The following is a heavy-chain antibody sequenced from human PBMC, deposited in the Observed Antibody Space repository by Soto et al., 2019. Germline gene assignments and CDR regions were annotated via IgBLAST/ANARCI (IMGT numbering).Heavy chain of an antibody. V-gene: IGHV1-3*01. D-gene: IGHD6-6*01. CDR2: INAGNGNT. CDR3: ARVRQLVGYFYYYMDV. Sequence: ASVKVSCKASGYTFTSYAMHWVRQAPGQRLEWMGWINAGNGNTKYSQKFQGRVTITRDTSASTAYMELSGLRSDDTAVYYCARVRQLVGYFYYYMDVWGKGTTVTVS. CDR1: GYTFTSYA. J-gene: IGHJ6*03.